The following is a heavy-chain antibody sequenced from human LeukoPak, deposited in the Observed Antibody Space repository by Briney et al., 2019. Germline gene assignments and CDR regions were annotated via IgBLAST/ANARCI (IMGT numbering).Heavy chain of an antibody. CDR2: IYCNGNT. CDR1: DGSINSYY. CDR3: ARGRSNYYGMDV. Sequence: SETLSLTCSVSDGSINSYYWNWIRRPPGKGLEWIGYIYCNGNTNYSPSLKSRVTMSVDTSKNLFSLKVSSVTAADTAVYYCARGRSNYYGMDVWGQGTTVTVSS. D-gene: IGHD1-26*01. J-gene: IGHJ6*02. V-gene: IGHV4-59*01.